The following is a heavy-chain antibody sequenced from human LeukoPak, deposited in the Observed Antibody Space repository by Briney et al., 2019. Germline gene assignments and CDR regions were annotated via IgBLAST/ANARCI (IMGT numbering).Heavy chain of an antibody. Sequence: ASVTVSCTASGYTFTSYGISWVRQAPGQGLEWMGWISAYNGNTDYAQKLQGRVTMTTDTSTSTAYMELRSLRSDDTAVYYCARGPDVVVTAEVYYGMDVWGQGTTVTVSS. CDR1: GYTFTSYG. V-gene: IGHV1-18*01. CDR3: ARGPDVVVTAEVYYGMDV. CDR2: ISAYNGNT. D-gene: IGHD2-21*02. J-gene: IGHJ6*02.